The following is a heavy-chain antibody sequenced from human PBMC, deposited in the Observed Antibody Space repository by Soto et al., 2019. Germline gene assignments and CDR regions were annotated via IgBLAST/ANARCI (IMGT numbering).Heavy chain of an antibody. CDR2: ISGSGGST. J-gene: IGHJ2*01. D-gene: IGHD4-17*01. CDR1: GFTFSSYA. Sequence: GGSLRLSCAASGFTFSSYAMNWVRQAPGKGLEWVSVISGSGGSTYYADSVKGRFTISRDNSKNTLYLQMNSLRAEDTAVYYCAKRTVGWYFDLWGRGTLVTVSS. CDR3: AKRTVGWYFDL. V-gene: IGHV3-23*01.